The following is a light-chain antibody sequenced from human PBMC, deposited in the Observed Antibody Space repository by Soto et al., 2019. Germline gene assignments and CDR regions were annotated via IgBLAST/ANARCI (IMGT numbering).Light chain of an antibody. CDR1: QTLTNIS. CDR3: QQYGHSPLT. CDR2: EAS. J-gene: IGKJ4*01. Sequence: DIVLTQSPGTLSVSPGERATLSCRASQTLTNISLAWYQQGPGQAPRLLVYEASSRATGISNGVSGSGSGSDFTLTINKLEPGDSAVYYCQQYGHSPLTFGGGTKVEIK. V-gene: IGKV3-20*01.